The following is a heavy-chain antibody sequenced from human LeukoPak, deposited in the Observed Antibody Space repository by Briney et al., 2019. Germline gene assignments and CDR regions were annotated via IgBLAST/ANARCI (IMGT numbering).Heavy chain of an antibody. CDR3: ARIAWDAFDI. CDR2: ISSNGGST. D-gene: IGHD2-15*01. J-gene: IGHJ3*02. CDR1: GFTFSSYA. V-gene: IGHV3-64D*06. Sequence: GGSLRLSCSASGFTFSSYAMYWVRQAPGKGLEYVSAISSNGGSTYYADSVKGRFTISRDNSKNTLYLQMSSLRAEDTAVYYCARIAWDAFDIWGQGTMVTVSS.